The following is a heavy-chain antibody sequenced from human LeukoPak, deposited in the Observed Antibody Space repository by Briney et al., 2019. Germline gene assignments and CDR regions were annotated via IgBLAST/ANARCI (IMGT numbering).Heavy chain of an antibody. V-gene: IGHV4-39*01. CDR3: ARGKSGGDWMDY. D-gene: IGHD2-21*02. CDR2: IYYSGST. CDR1: GGSISTNSYY. J-gene: IGHJ4*02. Sequence: SETLSLTCTVSGGSISTNSYYWGWLRQPPGKGLEWIASIYYSGSTYYNPSLRSRVTISVDTSKNQFSLKLSSVTAADTAVYYCARGKSGGDWMDYWGQGTLVTVSS.